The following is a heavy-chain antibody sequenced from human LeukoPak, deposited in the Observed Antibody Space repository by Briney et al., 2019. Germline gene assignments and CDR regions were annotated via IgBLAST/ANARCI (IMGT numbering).Heavy chain of an antibody. CDR3: AKVSGTMVRGGYYYYMDV. V-gene: IGHV3-9*03. CDR1: GFTFDDYA. J-gene: IGHJ6*03. D-gene: IGHD3-10*01. CDR2: ISWNSGSI. Sequence: GGSLRLSCAASGFTFDDYAMHWVRHAPGKGLEWVSGISWNSGSIGYADSVKGRFTISRDNAKNSLYLQMNSLRAEDMALYYCAKVSGTMVRGGYYYYMDVWGKGTTVTVSS.